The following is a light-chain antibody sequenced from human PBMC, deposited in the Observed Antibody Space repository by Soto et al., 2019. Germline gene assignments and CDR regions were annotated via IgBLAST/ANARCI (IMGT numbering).Light chain of an antibody. CDR2: EVF. V-gene: IGLV2-14*01. CDR1: NSDVGGYNY. CDR3: SSYTTTNTLYI. J-gene: IGLJ1*01. Sequence: QSALTQPASVSGPPGQSTTIPCTGTNSDVGGYNYVSWYQHHPGKAPKLMIYEVFNRPSGVSSRFSGSKSGSTASLTISGLQAEDEADYYCSSYTTTNTLYIFGTGTKVTVL.